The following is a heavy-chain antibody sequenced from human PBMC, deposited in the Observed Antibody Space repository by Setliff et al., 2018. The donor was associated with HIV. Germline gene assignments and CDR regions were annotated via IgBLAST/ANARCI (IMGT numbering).Heavy chain of an antibody. Sequence: ASVKVSCKASGYTFTTYYIHWVRQAPGQGLEWMGILNPSEGTTSFAQKFQGRVTMTRDTSTSTVYMDLSSLRADDTAVYYCVRGYRSAWNSWFDAWGQGTRVTVS. CDR2: LNPSEGTT. CDR1: GYTFTTYY. CDR3: VRGYRSAWNSWFDA. J-gene: IGHJ5*02. V-gene: IGHV1-46*01. D-gene: IGHD6-19*01.